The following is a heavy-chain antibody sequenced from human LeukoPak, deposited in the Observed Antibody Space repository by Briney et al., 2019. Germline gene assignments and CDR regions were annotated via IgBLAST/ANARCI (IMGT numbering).Heavy chain of an antibody. CDR1: GYTFTGYY. Sequence: GASVKVSCKASGYTFTGYYMHWVRQAPGQGLEWMGWINPNSGGTNYAQKFQGRVTMTRDTSISTAYMELSRLRSDDTAVYYCARYYYDSSGYYYRGHGMDVWGQGTTVTVSS. CDR3: ARYYYDSSGYYYRGHGMDV. V-gene: IGHV1-2*02. D-gene: IGHD3-22*01. CDR2: INPNSGGT. J-gene: IGHJ6*02.